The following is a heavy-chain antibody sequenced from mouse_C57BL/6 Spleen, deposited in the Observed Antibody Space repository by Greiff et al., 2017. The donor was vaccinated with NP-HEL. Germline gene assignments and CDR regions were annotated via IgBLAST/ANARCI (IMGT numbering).Heavy chain of an antibody. J-gene: IGHJ2*01. Sequence: QVHVKQSGPELVKPGASVTISCTASGSAFSSSWMNWVKQRPGKGLEWIGRIYPGDGDTNYNGKFKGKATLTADKSSSTAYMQLSSLTAEDSAVYFCARSGDYGGQGTTSTGAS. CDR3: ARSGDY. CDR1: GSAFSSSW. V-gene: IGHV1-82*01. CDR2: IYPGDGDT.